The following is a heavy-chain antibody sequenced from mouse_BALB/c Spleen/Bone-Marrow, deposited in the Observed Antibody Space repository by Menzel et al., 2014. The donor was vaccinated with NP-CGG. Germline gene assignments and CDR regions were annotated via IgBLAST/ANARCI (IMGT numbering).Heavy chain of an antibody. V-gene: IGHV1S81*02. J-gene: IGHJ4*01. CDR3: SRERRDALEY. CDR1: GYTFTSYY. D-gene: IGHD2-12*01. CDR2: INPSNGGT. Sequence: GAELAKPGASVKLSCKASGYTFTSYYMYWVKQRPGQGLEWFGEINPSNGGTNFNEKFKNKATLTVDKSSSTAYMQLSSLTSEDSAVYYCSRERRDALEYWGPGTSLRVSS.